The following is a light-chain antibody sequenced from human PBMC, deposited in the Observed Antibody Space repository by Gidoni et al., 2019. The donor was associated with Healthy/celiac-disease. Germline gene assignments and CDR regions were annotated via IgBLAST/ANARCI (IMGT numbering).Light chain of an antibody. V-gene: IGKV1-33*01. J-gene: IGKJ2*01. Sequence: IQMTPSPASLSASVGERVTITCQASQDISNYLNWYQQKPGKAPKLLIYDASNLETGVPSRFSGSGSGTDFTFTISSLQPEDIAIYYCQQHDNLPYTFGQGTKLEIK. CDR2: DAS. CDR1: QDISNY. CDR3: QQHDNLPYT.